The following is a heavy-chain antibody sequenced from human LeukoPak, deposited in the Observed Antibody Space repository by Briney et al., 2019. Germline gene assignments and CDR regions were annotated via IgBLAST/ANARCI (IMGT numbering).Heavy chain of an antibody. CDR2: INSDGSST. CDR3: ARDYAGTNWFDP. V-gene: IGHV3-74*01. Sequence: PGGSLRLSCAASGFTFSSCWMHWVRQAPGKGLVWVSRINSDGSSTSYADSVKGRFTISRDNAKNTLYLQMNSLRAEDTAVYYCARDYAGTNWFDPWGQGTLVTVSS. CDR1: GFTFSSCW. D-gene: IGHD1-26*01. J-gene: IGHJ5*02.